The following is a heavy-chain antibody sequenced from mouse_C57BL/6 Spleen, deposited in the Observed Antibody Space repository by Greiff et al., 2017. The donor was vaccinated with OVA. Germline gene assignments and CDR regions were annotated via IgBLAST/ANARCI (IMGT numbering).Heavy chain of an antibody. J-gene: IGHJ2*01. CDR3: ARCTTVVATRYFDY. D-gene: IGHD1-1*01. CDR1: GYAFSSYW. V-gene: IGHV1-80*01. CDR2: IYPGDGDT. Sequence: QVQLQQSGAELVKPGASVKISCKASGYAFSSYWMNWVKQRPGKGLEWIGQIYPGDGDTNYNGKFKGKATLTADKSSSTAYMQLSSLTSEDSAVYFCARCTTVVATRYFDYWGQGTTLTVSS.